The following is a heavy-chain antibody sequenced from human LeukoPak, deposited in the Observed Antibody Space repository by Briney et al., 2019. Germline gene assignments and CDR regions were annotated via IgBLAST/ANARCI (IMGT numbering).Heavy chain of an antibody. CDR2: IIPIFGTA. CDR1: GGTFSSYA. Sequence: SVKVSCKASGGTFSSYAISWVRQAPGQGLEWMGGIIPIFGTANYAQKFQGRVTITADESTSTAYMELSSPRSEDTAVYYCARDLGYCSSTSCYALGYWGQGTLVTVSS. CDR3: ARDLGYCSSTSCYALGY. V-gene: IGHV1-69*13. J-gene: IGHJ4*02. D-gene: IGHD2-2*01.